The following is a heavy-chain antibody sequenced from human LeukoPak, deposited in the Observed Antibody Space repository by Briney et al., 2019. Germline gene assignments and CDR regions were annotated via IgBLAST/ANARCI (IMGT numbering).Heavy chain of an antibody. J-gene: IGHJ4*02. Sequence: GGSLRLSCAASEFVFSDYYMSWVRQAPGKGLEWVSYISSGGDTKYYADSVKGRFTISRDNAKNSLYLQMNNLRAEDTAVYYCAREMGGDYGSATFFDLWGQGNMVTVSS. V-gene: IGHV3-11*01. D-gene: IGHD3-10*01. CDR3: AREMGGDYGSATFFDL. CDR2: ISSGGDTK. CDR1: EFVFSDYY.